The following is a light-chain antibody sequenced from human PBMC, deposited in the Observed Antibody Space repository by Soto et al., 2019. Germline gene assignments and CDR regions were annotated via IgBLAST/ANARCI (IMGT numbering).Light chain of an antibody. Sequence: QSVLPQPRSVSGSPGQSVTISCTGTSSDVGGYNYVSWYQQHPGKAPKLMIYDVSKRPSGVPDRFSGSKSGNTASLTISGLQAEDEADYYCCSYAGSYSNWVFGGGTKLTVL. CDR2: DVS. V-gene: IGLV2-11*01. CDR3: CSYAGSYSNWV. CDR1: SSDVGGYNY. J-gene: IGLJ3*02.